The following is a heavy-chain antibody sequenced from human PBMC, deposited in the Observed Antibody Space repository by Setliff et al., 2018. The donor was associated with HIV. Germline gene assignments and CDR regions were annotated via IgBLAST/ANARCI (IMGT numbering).Heavy chain of an antibody. CDR3: ARGPSGGGFYYMDV. Sequence: SETLSLTCTVSGGSFSNYYWSWIRQPPGKGLEWIGYVFYTGSATYNPSLKSRVSISVDRSTNRFSLMLHSVTAADTAVYYCARGPSGGGFYYMDVWGKGTTVTVSS. CDR1: GGSFSNYY. V-gene: IGHV4-59*01. D-gene: IGHD2-15*01. J-gene: IGHJ6*03. CDR2: VFYTGSA.